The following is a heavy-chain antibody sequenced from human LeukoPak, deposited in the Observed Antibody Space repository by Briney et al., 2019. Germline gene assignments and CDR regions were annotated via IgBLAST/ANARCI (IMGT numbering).Heavy chain of an antibody. Sequence: GGSLRLSCEVSGFSFDDYGMSWVRQPPGKGLEWFSGINWNGDSTDYADSVKGRFTISRDNANNSLFLQMNSLRADDTALYYCARVYGWGPTRNLDYWGQGILVTVSS. D-gene: IGHD7-27*01. J-gene: IGHJ4*02. CDR3: ARVYGWGPTRNLDY. CDR1: GFSFDDYG. V-gene: IGHV3-20*04. CDR2: INWNGDST.